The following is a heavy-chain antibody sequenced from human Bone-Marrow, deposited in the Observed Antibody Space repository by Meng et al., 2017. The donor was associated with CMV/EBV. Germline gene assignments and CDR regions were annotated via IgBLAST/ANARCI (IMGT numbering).Heavy chain of an antibody. Sequence: GESQKMYCAAAGFTFTDHDMDWVRQAPGKGLEWVGRTRNAANSYTTEYAASVKGRFTISRQDSQNSIYLQMNSLRLEDTAVYYCTRGPAQKNDYSFPFDYWGQGTLVTVSS. CDR1: GFTFTDHD. J-gene: IGHJ4*02. CDR2: TRNAANSYTT. V-gene: IGHV3-72*01. CDR3: TRGPAQKNDYSFPFDY. D-gene: IGHD4-11*01.